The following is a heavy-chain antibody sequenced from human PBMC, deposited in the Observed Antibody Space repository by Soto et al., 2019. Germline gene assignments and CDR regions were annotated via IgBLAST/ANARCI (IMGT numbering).Heavy chain of an antibody. CDR1: GFTFSSYG. J-gene: IGHJ6*02. CDR2: ISYDGGNK. D-gene: IGHD2-2*01. CDR3: AKVTGYCSSSSCSRDYYYYYGLDV. Sequence: LRLSCVVPGFTFSSYGMHWVRQAPGKGLEGVAVISYDGGNKYYGDSVKGRFTISRDNPKNTLYLQVNSLRAEDTAVYYCAKVTGYCSSSSCSRDYYYYYGLDVWGQGTTVTVSS. V-gene: IGHV3-30*18.